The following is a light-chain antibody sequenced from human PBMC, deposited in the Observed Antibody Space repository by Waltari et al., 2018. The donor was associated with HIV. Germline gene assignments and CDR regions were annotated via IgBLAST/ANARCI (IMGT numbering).Light chain of an antibody. CDR3: QHYAISPPMYT. CDR2: GVS. Sequence: DIVLTQSPGTLSLSPGERVTLSCRASQSVDTTYLAWYQQKPGQAPRLLIYGVSSRATGIPDRFSGSGSETDFALTISRLEPEDFAVYYCQHYAISPPMYTFGQGTKLEIK. CDR1: QSVDTTY. J-gene: IGKJ2*01. V-gene: IGKV3-20*01.